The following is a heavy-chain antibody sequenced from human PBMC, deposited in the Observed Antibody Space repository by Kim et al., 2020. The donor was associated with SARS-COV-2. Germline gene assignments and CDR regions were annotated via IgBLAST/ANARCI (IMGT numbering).Heavy chain of an antibody. D-gene: IGHD3-22*01. CDR2: IYYSGST. V-gene: IGHV4-39*01. CDR1: GGSISSSSYY. Sequence: SETLSLTCTVSGGSISSSSYYWGWIRQPPGKGLEWIGSIYYSGSTYYNPSLKSRVTISVDTSKNQFSLKLSSVTAADTAVYYCASEKVVITTYYYAMDVWGQGTTVTVSS. CDR3: ASEKVVITTYYYAMDV. J-gene: IGHJ6*02.